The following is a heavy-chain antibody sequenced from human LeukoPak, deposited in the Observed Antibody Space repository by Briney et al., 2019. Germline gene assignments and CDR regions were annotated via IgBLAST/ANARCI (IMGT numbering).Heavy chain of an antibody. V-gene: IGHV4-39*07. CDR1: GDSISTSSSY. CDR2: IYYSGST. J-gene: IGHJ4*02. CDR3: ARISYSSGWSSFDY. Sequence: PSETLSLTCTVSGDSISTSSSYWGWIRQPPGKGLEWIGSIYYSGSTYYNPSLKSRVTISVDTSKNQFSLKLSSVTAADTAVYYCARISYSSGWSSFDYWGQGTLVTVSS. D-gene: IGHD6-19*01.